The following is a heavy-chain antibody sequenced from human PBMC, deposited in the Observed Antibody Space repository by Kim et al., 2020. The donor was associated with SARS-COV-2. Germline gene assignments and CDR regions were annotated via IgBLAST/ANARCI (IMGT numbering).Heavy chain of an antibody. CDR3: ARGNWNYGGYYYYYYMDV. CDR2: IGTAGDT. D-gene: IGHD1-7*01. CDR1: GFTFSSYD. J-gene: IGHJ6*03. V-gene: IGHV3-13*01. Sequence: GGSLRLSCAASGFTFSSYDMHWVRQATGKGLEWVSAIGTAGDTYYPGSVKGRFTISRENAKNSLYLQMNSLRAGDTAVYYCARGNWNYGGYYYYYYMDVWGKGATCTVSS.